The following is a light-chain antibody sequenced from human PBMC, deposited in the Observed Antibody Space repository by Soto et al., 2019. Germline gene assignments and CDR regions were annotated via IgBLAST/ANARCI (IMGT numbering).Light chain of an antibody. V-gene: IGKV3-11*01. CDR2: DAS. Sequence: EIVLTQSPATVSLSPGERGTLSCMASPRLSASLAWYQKRPGQAPRLLIFDASYRATGIPARFTGSGSGTDFTLTISSLEPEDFEVYYCQQRSNWPLTFGQGTRLEIK. CDR1: PRLSAS. CDR3: QQRSNWPLT. J-gene: IGKJ5*01.